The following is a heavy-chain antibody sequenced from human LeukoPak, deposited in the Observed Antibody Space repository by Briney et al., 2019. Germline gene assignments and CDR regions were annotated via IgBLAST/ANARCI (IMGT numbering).Heavy chain of an antibody. CDR2: ISYDGSNK. V-gene: IGHV3-30-3*01. Sequence: GGSLRLSCAASGFTFSSYAMPWVRQAPGKGLEWVAVISYDGSNKYYADSVKGRFTISRDNAKNSLYLQMNSLRAEDTAVYYCARAYYYDSPTDYWGQGTLVTVSS. J-gene: IGHJ4*02. D-gene: IGHD3-22*01. CDR3: ARAYYYDSPTDY. CDR1: GFTFSSYA.